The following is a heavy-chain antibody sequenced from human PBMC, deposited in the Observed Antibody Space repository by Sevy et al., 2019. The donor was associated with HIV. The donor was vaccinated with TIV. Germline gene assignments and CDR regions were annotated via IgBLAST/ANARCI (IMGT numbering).Heavy chain of an antibody. CDR3: ARAVDTAMAIDY. V-gene: IGHV4-34*01. J-gene: IGHJ4*02. D-gene: IGHD5-18*01. Sequence: SEILSLTCAVYGGSFSGYYWSWIRQPPGKGLEWIGEINHSGSTNYNPSLKSRVTISVDTSKNQFSLKLSSVTAADTAVYYCARAVDTAMAIDYWGQGTLVTVSS. CDR1: GGSFSGYY. CDR2: INHSGST.